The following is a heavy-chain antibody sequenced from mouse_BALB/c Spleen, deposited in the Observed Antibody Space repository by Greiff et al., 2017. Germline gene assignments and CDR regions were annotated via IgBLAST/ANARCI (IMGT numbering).Heavy chain of an antibody. D-gene: IGHD2-1*01. Sequence: DVKLVESGGGLVQPGGSRKLSCAASGFTFSSFGMHWVRQAPEKGLEWVAYISSGSSTIYYADTVKGRFTISRDNPKNTLFLQMTSLRSEDTAMYYCARSEGGNYDFDYWGQGTTLTVSS. CDR3: ARSEGGNYDFDY. J-gene: IGHJ2*01. CDR1: GFTFSSFG. V-gene: IGHV5-17*02. CDR2: ISSGSSTI.